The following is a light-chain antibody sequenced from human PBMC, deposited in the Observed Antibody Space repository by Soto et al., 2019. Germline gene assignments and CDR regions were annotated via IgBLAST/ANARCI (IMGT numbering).Light chain of an antibody. Sequence: EIVLKQSPGTLSLSPGERATLSCRASQSVNNYLAWYQQKPGQAPRLLIYDASNRATGIPARFSGSGSGTDFTLTISSLEPEDYAVYYCQQRGNWPWLTFGGGTRVEIK. CDR1: QSVNNY. CDR3: QQRGNWPWLT. CDR2: DAS. J-gene: IGKJ4*01. V-gene: IGKV3-11*01.